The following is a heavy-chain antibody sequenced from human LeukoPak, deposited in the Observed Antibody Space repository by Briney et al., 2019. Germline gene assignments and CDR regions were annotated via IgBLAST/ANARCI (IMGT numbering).Heavy chain of an antibody. V-gene: IGHV3-11*01. CDR1: GFTFSDYY. Sequence: GGSLRLSCAASGFTFSDYYMSWIRQAPGKGPEWVSYISSSGSTIYYADSVKGRFTISRDNAKNSLYLQMNSLRAEDTAVYYCARGLAAAGHDAFDIWGQGTMVTVSS. J-gene: IGHJ3*02. CDR2: ISSSGSTI. CDR3: ARGLAAAGHDAFDI. D-gene: IGHD6-13*01.